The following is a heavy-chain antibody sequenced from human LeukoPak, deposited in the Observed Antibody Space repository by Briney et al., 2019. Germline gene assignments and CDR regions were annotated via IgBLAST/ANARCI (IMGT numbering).Heavy chain of an antibody. CDR1: GASLSSYY. Sequence: SGTLSLTCNVSGASLSSYYWDWLRQSPGKGLEWIGYISDTGKTDSNPSLKSRVSISLDMSKKQFSLRLRSVTAADSAVYYCARRPNYGDDGGHHFDSWGQGTLVTVSS. D-gene: IGHD4-17*01. V-gene: IGHV4-59*01. CDR2: ISDTGKT. CDR3: ARRPNYGDDGGHHFDS. J-gene: IGHJ4*02.